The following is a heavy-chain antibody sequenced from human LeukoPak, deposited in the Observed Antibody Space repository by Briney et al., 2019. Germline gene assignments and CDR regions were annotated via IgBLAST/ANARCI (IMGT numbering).Heavy chain of an antibody. CDR1: GGSFSGYY. J-gene: IGHJ5*02. Sequence: SETLSLTCAVYGGSFSGYYWSWIRQPPGKGLEWIGEINHSGSTNYNPSLKSRVTISVDTSKNQFSLKLSSVTAADTAVYYCASITVENWFDPWGQGTLVTVPS. CDR3: ASITVENWFDP. D-gene: IGHD4-11*01. CDR2: INHSGST. V-gene: IGHV4-34*01.